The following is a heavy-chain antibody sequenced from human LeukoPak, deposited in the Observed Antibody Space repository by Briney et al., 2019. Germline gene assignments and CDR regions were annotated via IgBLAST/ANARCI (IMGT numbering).Heavy chain of an antibody. V-gene: IGHV4-4*02. Sequence: SETLSLTCAVSGGSISSSNWWSWVRQPPGKGLEWIGEIFHSGSTNYNPSLKSRVTISVDKSKTQFSLKLSSVTAADTAVYYCARDISARDEAWWFDPWGQGTLVTVSS. J-gene: IGHJ5*02. CDR2: IFHSGST. CDR1: GGSISSSNW. CDR3: ARDISARDEAWWFDP. D-gene: IGHD5-24*01.